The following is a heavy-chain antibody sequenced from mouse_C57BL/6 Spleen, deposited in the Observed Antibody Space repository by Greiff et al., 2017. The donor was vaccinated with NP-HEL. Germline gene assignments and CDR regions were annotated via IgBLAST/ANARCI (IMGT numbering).Heavy chain of an antibody. V-gene: IGHV1-53*01. CDR3: AREGYGNYYAMDY. Sequence: VQLPQSGTELVQPGASVKLSCKASGYTFTSYWMHWVKQRPGQGLEWIGNITPSNGGTNYNEQFKSKATLTVDKSSRTAYMPLSSLTSEDAAVYYCAREGYGNYYAMDYWGKGTSVTVSS. J-gene: IGHJ4*01. D-gene: IGHD2-1*01. CDR2: ITPSNGGT. CDR1: GYTFTSYW.